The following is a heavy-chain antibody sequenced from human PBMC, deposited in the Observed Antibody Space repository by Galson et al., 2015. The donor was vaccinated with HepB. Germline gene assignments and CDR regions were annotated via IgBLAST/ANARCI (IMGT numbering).Heavy chain of an antibody. D-gene: IGHD3-3*01. J-gene: IGHJ4*02. CDR3: AKAPSITIFGVANYFDY. Sequence: SLRLSCAASGFTFSSYGMHWVRQAPGKGLEWVAVISYDGSNKYYADSVKGRFTISRDNSKNTLYLQMNSLRAEDTAVYYCAKAPSITIFGVANYFDYWGQGTLVTVSS. CDR1: GFTFSSYG. CDR2: ISYDGSNK. V-gene: IGHV3-30*18.